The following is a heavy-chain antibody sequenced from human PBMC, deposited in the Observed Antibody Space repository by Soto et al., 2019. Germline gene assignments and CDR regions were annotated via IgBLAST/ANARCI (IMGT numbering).Heavy chain of an antibody. V-gene: IGHV1-18*01. CDR2: ISAYNGNT. CDR1: GYTFTSYG. D-gene: IGHD6-25*01. J-gene: IGHJ6*02. CDR3: ARDQPIQGAAINYGMDV. Sequence: QVQLVQSGAEVKKPGASVKVSCKASGYTFTSYGISWVRQAPGQGLEWMGWISAYNGNTNYAQKIQGRVTRTTDTSTSPANTELRSLRSDDTAVYYCARDQPIQGAAINYGMDVWGQGTTVTVSS.